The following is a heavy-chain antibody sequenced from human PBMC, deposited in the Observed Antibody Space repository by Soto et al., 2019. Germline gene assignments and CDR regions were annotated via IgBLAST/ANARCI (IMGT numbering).Heavy chain of an antibody. Sequence: ASVKVSCKASGGTFSSYAISWVRQAPGQGLEWMGGIIPIFGTANYAQKFQGRVTITADESTSTAYMELSSLRSEDTAVYYCARNVLETLEYSSSGYYYYYGMDVWGQGTTVTVSS. J-gene: IGHJ6*02. CDR1: GGTFSSYA. CDR3: ARNVLETLEYSSSGYYYYYGMDV. D-gene: IGHD6-6*01. V-gene: IGHV1-69*13. CDR2: IIPIFGTA.